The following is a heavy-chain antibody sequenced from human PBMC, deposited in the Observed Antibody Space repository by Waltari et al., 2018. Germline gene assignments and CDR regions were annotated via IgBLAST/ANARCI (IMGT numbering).Heavy chain of an antibody. CDR2: VYSSGSP. Sequence: QVQLQESGPRLVKPSETLSLTCTVSGGPARDGISYWAWIRQPPGKGLEWIGSVYSSGSPHYKSSLKSRVTMSVDMSKNQFSLRLTSVTAADTATYYCARQSYGSGTYEFDFWGQGALVTVSS. J-gene: IGHJ4*02. CDR1: GGPARDGISY. D-gene: IGHD3-10*01. CDR3: ARQSYGSGTYEFDF. V-gene: IGHV4-39*01.